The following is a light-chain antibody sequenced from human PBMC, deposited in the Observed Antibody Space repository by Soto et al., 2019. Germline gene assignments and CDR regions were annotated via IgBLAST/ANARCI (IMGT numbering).Light chain of an antibody. Sequence: DIVLTQSPASLSLSPGERATVSCRASQSVHRHLAWYQQRPGLPPRLLIYDASSRATGVPDRFSGSGSGTDFILTISSLEPEDFAVYYCQQSSNWPPEITFGQGTRLEIK. CDR3: QQSSNWPPEIT. V-gene: IGKV3-11*01. CDR1: QSVHRH. CDR2: DAS. J-gene: IGKJ5*01.